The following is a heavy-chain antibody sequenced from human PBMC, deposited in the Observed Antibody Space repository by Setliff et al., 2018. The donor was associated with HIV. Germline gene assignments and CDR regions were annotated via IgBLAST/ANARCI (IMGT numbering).Heavy chain of an antibody. CDR3: ARSATFLEVGVAK. J-gene: IGHJ4*02. D-gene: IGHD2-15*01. CDR2: INPSDGRT. Sequence: ASVKVSCKASEYTSTNYYMHWVRQAPGQGLEWMGIINPSDGRTSYAQDFQGRVTMTRDTSINTVYMELTSLRSDDTAIYYCARSATFLEVGVAKWGPGTLVTVSS. CDR1: EYTSTNYY. V-gene: IGHV1-46*01.